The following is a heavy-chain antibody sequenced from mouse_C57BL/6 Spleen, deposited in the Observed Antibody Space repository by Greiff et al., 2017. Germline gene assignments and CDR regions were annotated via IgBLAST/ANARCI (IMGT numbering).Heavy chain of an antibody. D-gene: IGHD1-1*01. V-gene: IGHV5-4*03. CDR3: ARGEHGSSDAMDY. CDR1: GFTFSSYA. CDR2: ISDGGSYT. J-gene: IGHJ4*01. Sequence: EVMLVESGGGLVKPGGSLKLSCAASGFTFSSYAMSWVRQTPEKRLEWVATISDGGSYTYYPDNVKGRFTISRDNAKNNLYLQMSHLKSEDTAMYYCARGEHGSSDAMDYWGQGPSVTVSS.